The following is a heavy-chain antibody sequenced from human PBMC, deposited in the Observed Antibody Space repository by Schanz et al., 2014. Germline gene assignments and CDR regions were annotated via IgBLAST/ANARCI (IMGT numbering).Heavy chain of an antibody. V-gene: IGHV3-7*04. CDR3: ARGPIPIQGVPMDF. Sequence: EVQLVESGGGLVQPGGSLRLSCAASGFTFSTYWMSWVRQAPGKRLEWVANIKQDGTEKHYVGSVRGRFTISRDNAKNSLYLQMNSLRAEDTAVYYCARGPIPIQGVPMDFWGQGTLVTVSS. D-gene: IGHD3-10*01. J-gene: IGHJ4*02. CDR1: GFTFSTYW. CDR2: IKQDGTEK.